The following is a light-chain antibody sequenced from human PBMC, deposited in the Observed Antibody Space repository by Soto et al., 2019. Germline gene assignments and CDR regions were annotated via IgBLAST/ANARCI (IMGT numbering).Light chain of an antibody. Sequence: QSVLTQPASVSGSPGQSITISCTGASSDVGGYNYVSWYQQLPGKAPNLMIYDVSNRPSGVSNRFSGSKSGNTASLTISGLQSEDEADYYCTLYTSSSSYVFGTGTKLTVL. CDR3: TLYTSSSSYV. CDR2: DVS. CDR1: SSDVGGYNY. J-gene: IGLJ1*01. V-gene: IGLV2-14*01.